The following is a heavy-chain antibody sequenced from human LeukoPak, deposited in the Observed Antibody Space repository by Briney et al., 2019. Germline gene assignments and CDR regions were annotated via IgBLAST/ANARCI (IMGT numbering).Heavy chain of an antibody. Sequence: ASVKVSCKASANTLTGYYMHWVRQAPGQGLEWMGWINPKSGGTNYAQKFQGRVTMTRDTSISTAYMELSRLRSDDTAVYYCARGSITMVRGVISWFDPWGQGTLVTVSS. CDR3: ARGSITMVRGVISWFDP. V-gene: IGHV1-2*02. CDR2: INPKSGGT. J-gene: IGHJ5*02. CDR1: ANTLTGYY. D-gene: IGHD3-10*01.